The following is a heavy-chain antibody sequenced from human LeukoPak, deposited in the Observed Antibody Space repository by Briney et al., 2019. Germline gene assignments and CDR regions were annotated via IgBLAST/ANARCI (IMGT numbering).Heavy chain of an antibody. Sequence: SETLSLTCAVSGGSISSSNWWSWVRQPPGKGLEWIGSIYYSGSTYYNPSLKSRVTISVDTSKNQFSLKLSSVTAADTAVYYCARVERYTSSGPTDPWGQGTLVTVSS. CDR1: GGSISSSNW. V-gene: IGHV4-4*02. CDR2: IYYSGST. D-gene: IGHD6-25*01. CDR3: ARVERYTSSGPTDP. J-gene: IGHJ5*02.